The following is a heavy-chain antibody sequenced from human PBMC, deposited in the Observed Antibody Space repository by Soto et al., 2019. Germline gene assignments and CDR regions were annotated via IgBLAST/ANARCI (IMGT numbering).Heavy chain of an antibody. J-gene: IGHJ6*03. D-gene: IGHD2-15*01. V-gene: IGHV3-49*03. Sequence: GGSLRLSCTASGFTFGDYAMSWFRQAPGKGLEWVGFIRSKAYGGTTEYAASVKGRFTISRDDSKSIAYLQMNSLKTEDTAVYYCTRDPGGPYCSGGSCFKDYYYYYMDVWGKGTTVTGSS. CDR2: IRSKAYGGTT. CDR3: TRDPGGPYCSGGSCFKDYYYYYMDV. CDR1: GFTFGDYA.